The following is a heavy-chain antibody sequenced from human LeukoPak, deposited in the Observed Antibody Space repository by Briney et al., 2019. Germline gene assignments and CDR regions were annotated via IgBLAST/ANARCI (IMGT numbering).Heavy chain of an antibody. V-gene: IGHV3-30-3*01. J-gene: IGHJ4*02. CDR3: AKDERGSGWYYFDY. CDR1: GFTSSSYA. D-gene: IGHD6-19*01. Sequence: PGGSLRLSCAASGFTSSSYAMHWVRQAPGMGLEWVAVISYDGSNKYYADSVKGRFTISRDNSKNTLYLQMNSLRAEDTAVYYCAKDERGSGWYYFDYWGQGTLVTVSS. CDR2: ISYDGSNK.